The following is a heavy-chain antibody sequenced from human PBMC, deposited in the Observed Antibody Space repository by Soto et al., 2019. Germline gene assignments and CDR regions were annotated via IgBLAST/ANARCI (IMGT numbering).Heavy chain of an antibody. D-gene: IGHD3-22*01. J-gene: IGHJ4*02. CDR3: ARGWRYDSNDWYYAY. V-gene: IGHV1-69*01. Sequence: QVQLVQSGAEVRKPGSSVKVSCKASGGTFSRHAISWVRQAPGQGLEWMGGIIPIFGTASHAQKCQGRVTIIADEATSTVYMELSSLRSEDTAMYYCARGWRYDSNDWYYAYWGQGTLVIVSS. CDR2: IIPIFGTA. CDR1: GGTFSRHA.